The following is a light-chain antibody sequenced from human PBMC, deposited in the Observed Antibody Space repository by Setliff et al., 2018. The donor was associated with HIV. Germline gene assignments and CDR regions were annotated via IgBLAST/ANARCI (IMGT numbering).Light chain of an antibody. J-gene: IGLJ1*01. CDR3: CSYTSSTTLV. V-gene: IGLV2-14*01. CDR2: EVG. Sequence: QSVLTQPASVSGSPGQSITISCTGTSSDVGGYDYVSWYQQHPGKVPKLMLYEVGNRPSGVSSRFSGSKSGNTASLTISGLQAEDEADYYCCSYTSSTTLVFGTGTKGTVL. CDR1: SSDVGGYDY.